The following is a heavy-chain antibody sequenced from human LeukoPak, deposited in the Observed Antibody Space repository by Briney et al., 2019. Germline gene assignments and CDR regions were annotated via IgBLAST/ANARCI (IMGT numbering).Heavy chain of an antibody. CDR2: INPNSGNA. J-gene: IGHJ4*02. Sequence: ASVKVSCKASGYAFTSYDINWVRQATGQGLEWMGWINPNSGNAGYARKFQGRVTMTRNTSISTAYMELSSLRSEDTAVYYCARAYDRSGYYLSWGQGTLVTVSS. CDR3: ARAYDRSGYYLS. D-gene: IGHD3-22*01. V-gene: IGHV1-8*01. CDR1: GYAFTSYD.